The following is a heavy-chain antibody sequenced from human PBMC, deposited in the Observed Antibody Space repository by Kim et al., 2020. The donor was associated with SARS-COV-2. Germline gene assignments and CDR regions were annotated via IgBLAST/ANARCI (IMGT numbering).Heavy chain of an antibody. Sequence: SETLSLTCTVSGGSISSYYWSWIRQPPGKGLEWIGYIYYSGSTNYNPSLKSRVTISVDKSKNQFSLKLSSVTAADTAVYYCARTARGWNYANWFDPWGQGTLVTVSS. J-gene: IGHJ5*02. CDR3: ARTARGWNYANWFDP. D-gene: IGHD1-7*01. CDR2: IYYSGST. CDR1: GGSISSYY. V-gene: IGHV4-59*01.